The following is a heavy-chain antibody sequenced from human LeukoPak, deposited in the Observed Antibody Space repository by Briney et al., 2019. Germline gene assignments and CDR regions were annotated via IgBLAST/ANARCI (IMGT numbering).Heavy chain of an antibody. D-gene: IGHD6-19*01. V-gene: IGHV3-15*01. CDR2: IKGETDGGTT. Sequence: PGGSLRLSCAASGFTFSNAWMSWVRQAPGKGLEWVGRIKGETDGGTTDYAAPVKGRFTISRDDSKNTLYLQMNSLKNEDTAVYYCTGYSSGWGAFDCWGQGTLVTVSS. CDR3: TGYSSGWGAFDC. J-gene: IGHJ4*02. CDR1: GFTFSNAW.